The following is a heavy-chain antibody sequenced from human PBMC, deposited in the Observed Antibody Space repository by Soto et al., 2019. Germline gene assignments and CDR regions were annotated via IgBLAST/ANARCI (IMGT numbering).Heavy chain of an antibody. D-gene: IGHD2-2*01. Sequence: GASVKVSCKASGYTFTGYYMHWVRQAPGQGLEWMGWINPNSGGTNYAQKFQGWVTMTRDTSISTAYMELSRLRSDDTAVYYCARGYCSSTSCYGDYYYGMDVWGQGTTVTVSS. J-gene: IGHJ6*02. CDR3: ARGYCSSTSCYGDYYYGMDV. V-gene: IGHV1-2*04. CDR2: INPNSGGT. CDR1: GYTFTGYY.